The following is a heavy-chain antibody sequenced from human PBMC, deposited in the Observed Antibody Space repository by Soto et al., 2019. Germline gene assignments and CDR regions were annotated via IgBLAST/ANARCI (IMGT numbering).Heavy chain of an antibody. Sequence: SETLSLTCTVSGGSISNYYWSWIRQSPGKGLEWIGYIYYSGTTNYNPSLKSRVTISVDASKNQFSLKLRSVTAADTAVYYCARRWGSTFDYWGQGTQVTVSS. CDR2: IYYSGTT. J-gene: IGHJ4*02. CDR1: GGSISNYY. D-gene: IGHD3-16*01. V-gene: IGHV4-59*08. CDR3: ARRWGSTFDY.